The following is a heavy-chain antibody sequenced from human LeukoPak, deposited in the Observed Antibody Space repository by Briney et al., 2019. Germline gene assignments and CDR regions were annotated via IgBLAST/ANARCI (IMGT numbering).Heavy chain of an antibody. V-gene: IGHV4-59*01. CDR3: AASKKYGSGSYYVYYMDV. CDR1: GGSISSYY. Sequence: RASETLSLTCTVSGGSISSYYWSWIRHPPGKGLEWIGYINYSGSTNSDPSLKSRVTISVDTSKNQFSLRLSSVTAADTAVYYCAASKKYGSGSYYVYYMDVWGKGTTVTISS. J-gene: IGHJ6*03. D-gene: IGHD3-10*01. CDR2: INYSGST.